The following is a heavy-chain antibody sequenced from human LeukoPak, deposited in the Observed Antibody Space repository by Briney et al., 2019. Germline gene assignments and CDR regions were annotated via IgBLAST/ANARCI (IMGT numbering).Heavy chain of an antibody. V-gene: IGHV1-69*06. CDR1: GGTFSSYA. D-gene: IGHD3-10*01. J-gene: IGHJ6*03. CDR3: ARGSLVLPSPQKHYYMDV. Sequence: ASVKVSCKASGGTFSSYAISWVRQAPGQGLEWMGGIIPIFGTANYAQKFQGRVTITADKSTSTAYMELSSLRSEDTAVYYCARGSLVLPSPQKHYYMDVWGKGTTVTVSS. CDR2: IIPIFGTA.